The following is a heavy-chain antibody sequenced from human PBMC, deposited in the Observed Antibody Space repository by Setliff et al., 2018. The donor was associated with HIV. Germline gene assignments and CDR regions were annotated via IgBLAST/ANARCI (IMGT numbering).Heavy chain of an antibody. D-gene: IGHD3-3*01. J-gene: IGHJ3*02. CDR3: ASSYPNYNYGNYDFWSGYYHDDAFDI. Sequence: PGESLKISCAASAFTLSNYNIHWVRQAPGKGLEWVAFISYDGNKKYYADSVKGRFTISRDNSKNTLYLQMDSLRTEDTAVYYCASSYPNYNYGNYDFWSGYYHDDAFDIWGQGTMVTVSS. CDR2: ISYDGNKK. V-gene: IGHV3-30*04. CDR1: AFTLSNYN.